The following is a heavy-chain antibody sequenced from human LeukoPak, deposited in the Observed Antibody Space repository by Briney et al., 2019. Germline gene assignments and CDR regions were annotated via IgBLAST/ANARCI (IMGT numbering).Heavy chain of an antibody. CDR3: ARDGARYFDY. J-gene: IGHJ4*02. CDR1: GGSFSGYY. Sequence: PSETLSLTCAVYGGSFSGYYWSWIRQPPGEGLEWIGEINHSGSTNYNPSLKSRVTISVDTSKNQFSLKLSSVTAADTAVYYCARDGARYFDYWGQGTLVTVSS. CDR2: INHSGST. D-gene: IGHD3-16*01. V-gene: IGHV4-34*01.